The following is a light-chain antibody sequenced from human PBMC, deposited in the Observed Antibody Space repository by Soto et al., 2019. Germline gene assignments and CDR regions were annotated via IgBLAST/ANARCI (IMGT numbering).Light chain of an antibody. CDR1: STDVGNSKF. V-gene: IGLV2-23*01. Sequence: QSALTPPASVSGSPGQSLTISCTGSSTDVGNSKFVSWYQLHPGQAPKLMIYAGTKRPSGTSNRFSGSYSGNTASLTISGLQTEDEADYYCCSHAGTYTLVFGGGTKLTVL. CDR2: AGT. J-gene: IGLJ3*02. CDR3: CSHAGTYTLV.